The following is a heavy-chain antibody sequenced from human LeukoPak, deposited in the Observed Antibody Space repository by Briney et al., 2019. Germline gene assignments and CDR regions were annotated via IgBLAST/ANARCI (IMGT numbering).Heavy chain of an antibody. J-gene: IGHJ4*02. Sequence: PGGSLRLSCAASGFAFSSYWMHWVRQAPGKGLEWVAVISYDGSNKYYADSVKGRFTISRDNSKNTLYLQMNSLRAEDTAVYYCASGTGDALHFDYWGQGTLVTVSS. CDR3: ASGTGDALHFDY. V-gene: IGHV3-30-3*01. CDR1: GFAFSSYW. CDR2: ISYDGSNK. D-gene: IGHD7-27*01.